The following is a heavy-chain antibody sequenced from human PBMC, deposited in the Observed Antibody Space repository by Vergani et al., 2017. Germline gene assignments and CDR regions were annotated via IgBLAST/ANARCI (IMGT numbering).Heavy chain of an antibody. J-gene: IGHJ2*01. D-gene: IGHD3-22*01. Sequence: QVQLQQWGAGLLKPSETLSLTCAVYGGSFSGYYWSWIRQHPGKGLEWIGYIYYSGSTYYNPSLKSRVTISVDTSKNQFSLKLSSVTAADTAVYYCARGLNYYDSSGYLHWYFDLWGRGTLVTVSS. CDR1: GGSFSGYY. CDR3: ARGLNYYDSSGYLHWYFDL. CDR2: IYYSGST. V-gene: IGHV4-34*01.